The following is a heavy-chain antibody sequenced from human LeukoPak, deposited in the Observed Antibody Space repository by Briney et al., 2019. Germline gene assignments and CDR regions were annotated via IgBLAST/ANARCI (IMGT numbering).Heavy chain of an antibody. Sequence: GGSLRLSCAASGFTFSSYGMHWVRQAPGKGLEWVAVISYDGSNKYYADSVKGRFTISRDNAKNSLYLQMNSLRAEDTAIYYCARERGAILGATVIDYWGQGTLVTVSS. CDR2: ISYDGSNK. CDR3: ARERGAILGATVIDY. J-gene: IGHJ4*02. CDR1: GFTFSSYG. V-gene: IGHV3-30*03. D-gene: IGHD1-26*01.